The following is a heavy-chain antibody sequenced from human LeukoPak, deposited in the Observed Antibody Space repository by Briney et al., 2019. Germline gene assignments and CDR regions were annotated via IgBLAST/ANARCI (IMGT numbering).Heavy chain of an antibody. J-gene: IGHJ4*02. D-gene: IGHD1-26*01. CDR1: AHTLTAYG. CDR3: ARGWELHD. V-gene: IGHV1-18*01. CDR2: INSKETQT. Sequence: ASVKVSCKASAHTLTAYGISWARQAPGHGLEWLGWINSKETQTNRAQKLQGRVTMTTDTSTSTAFLDLRSLRSDDTAVYFCARGWELHDWGQGTLVTVSS.